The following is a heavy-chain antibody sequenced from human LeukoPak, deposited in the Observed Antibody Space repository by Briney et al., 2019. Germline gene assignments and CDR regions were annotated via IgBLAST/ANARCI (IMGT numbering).Heavy chain of an antibody. Sequence: SETLSLTCAVYGGSFSGYYWSWIRQPPGKGLEWIGEISTNYNPSLKSRVTISVDTSKNQFSLKLSSVTAADTAVYYCARGRDVGGYSSSTSCYPFDYWGQGTLVTVSS. J-gene: IGHJ4*02. CDR2: IST. D-gene: IGHD2-2*01. CDR1: GGSFSGYY. V-gene: IGHV4-34*01. CDR3: ARGRDVGGYSSSTSCYPFDY.